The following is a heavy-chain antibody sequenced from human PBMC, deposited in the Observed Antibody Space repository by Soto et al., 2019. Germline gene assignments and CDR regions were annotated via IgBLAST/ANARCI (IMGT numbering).Heavy chain of an antibody. CDR1: GYTFTNYG. CDR2: INAYNGNT. V-gene: IGHV1-18*01. Sequence: QVQLMQSGAEVKKPGASVKVSCKASGYTFTNYGFSWVRQAPGQGLEWMGWINAYNGNTNYAQKFQGRVTVTTDTSPSTAKRERRGLRSDDPAVYYCARGGGGDYAFEYWGRGTLVTVSS. D-gene: IGHD4-17*01. J-gene: IGHJ4*02. CDR3: ARGGGGDYAFEY.